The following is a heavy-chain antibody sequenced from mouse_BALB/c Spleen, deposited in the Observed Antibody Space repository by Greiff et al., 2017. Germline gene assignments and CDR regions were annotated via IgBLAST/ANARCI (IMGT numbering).Heavy chain of an antibody. CDR2: ISYSGST. V-gene: IGHV3-2*02. J-gene: IGHJ4*01. Sequence: VQLKESGPGLVKPSQSLSLTCTVTGYSITSDYAWNWIRQFPGNKLEWMGYISYSGSTSYNPSLKSRISITRDTSKNQFFLQLNSVTTEDTATYYCASFPPLTGSAMDYWGQGTSVTVSS. CDR1: GYSITSDYA. CDR3: ASFPPLTGSAMDY. D-gene: IGHD4-1*01.